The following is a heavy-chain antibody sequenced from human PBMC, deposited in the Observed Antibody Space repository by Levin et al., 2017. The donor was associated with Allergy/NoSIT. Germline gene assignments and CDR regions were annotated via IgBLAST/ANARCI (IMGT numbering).Heavy chain of an antibody. Sequence: GGSLRLSCAASGFTVSSSYINWVRQAPGKGLEWVSVIHSGGTTNYADSVKGRFTISRDSSNNTVYLQMNSLRVEATAVYYCARLSHYDILTGYYSYYGIDVWGQGTTVTVSS. V-gene: IGHV3-53*01. J-gene: IGHJ6*02. CDR2: IHSGGTT. D-gene: IGHD3-9*01. CDR3: ARLSHYDILTGYYSYYGIDV. CDR1: GFTVSSSY.